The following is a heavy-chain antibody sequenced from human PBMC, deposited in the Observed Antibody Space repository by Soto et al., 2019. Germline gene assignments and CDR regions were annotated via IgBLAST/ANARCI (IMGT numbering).Heavy chain of an antibody. J-gene: IGHJ4*02. D-gene: IGHD6-6*01. V-gene: IGHV4-31*03. Sequence: SETLSLTCTVSGGSISSGGYYWSWIRQHPGKGLEWIGYIYYSGSTYYNPSPKSRVTISVDTSKNQFSLKLSSVTAADTAVYYCARISIAARRTDYWGQGTLVTVSS. CDR3: ARISIAARRTDY. CDR1: GGSISSGGYY. CDR2: IYYSGST.